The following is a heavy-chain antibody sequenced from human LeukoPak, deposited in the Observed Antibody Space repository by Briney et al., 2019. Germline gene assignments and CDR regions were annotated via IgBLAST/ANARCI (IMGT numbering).Heavy chain of an antibody. V-gene: IGHV3-11*04. CDR2: ICNSGDTI. J-gene: IGHJ3*01. CDR1: GVAFKNAW. D-gene: IGHD3-22*01. Sequence: GESLRLSCAASGVAFKNAWMSWVRQAPGKGLEWVSYICNSGDTIYYADSVKGRFTISRDNAKNSLYLQMNSLRAEDTAVYYCSAGEGYYDSSDYYSAWAFNVWGQGTMVTVSS. CDR3: SAGEGYYDSSDYYSAWAFNV.